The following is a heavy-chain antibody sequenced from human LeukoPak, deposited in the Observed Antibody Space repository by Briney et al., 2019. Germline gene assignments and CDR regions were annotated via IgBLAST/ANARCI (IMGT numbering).Heavy chain of an antibody. D-gene: IGHD3-22*01. J-gene: IGHJ4*02. CDR2: IKQDGSEK. V-gene: IGHV3-7*01. Sequence: PGGSLRLSCAASRFTFTKYWMSWVRQAPGKGLEWVANIKQDGSEKNYVDSVKGRFTISRDNAKNSLYLQMDSLRAEDTAVYYCASEGEIYFGYVYWGQGTLVTVCS. CDR3: ASEGEIYFGYVY. CDR1: RFTFTKYW.